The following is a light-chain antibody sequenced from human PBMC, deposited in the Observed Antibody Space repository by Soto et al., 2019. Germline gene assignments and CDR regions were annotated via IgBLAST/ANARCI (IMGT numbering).Light chain of an antibody. CDR2: DTS. V-gene: IGKV3D-20*01. Sequence: EIVVTQSPVTLSVSPGERANLSCRARQSVSSSYVAWYQHKPGLAPRLLIHDTSSRAIGIPDRFSGSKSGTNFTLTIRRMEPEEVGMYDCQQYGSSPITFGQGTRLEIK. CDR1: QSVSSSY. CDR3: QQYGSSPIT. J-gene: IGKJ5*01.